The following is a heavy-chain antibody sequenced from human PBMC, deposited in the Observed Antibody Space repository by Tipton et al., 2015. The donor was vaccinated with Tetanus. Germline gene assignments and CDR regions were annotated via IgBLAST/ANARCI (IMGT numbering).Heavy chain of an antibody. CDR1: GGSFSGFY. CDR2: ISNSGST. Sequence: TLSLTCGVSGGSFSGFYWSWIRQPPGKGLEWIGYISNSGSTYYNPSLKSRVTISVDTSQEQISLKVNSVTAADTAVYYCARDRGVRGGYYYYHGMDVGGQGTTVTVSS. CDR3: ARDRGVRGGYYYYHGMDV. D-gene: IGHD3-10*01. V-gene: IGHV4-59*06. J-gene: IGHJ6*02.